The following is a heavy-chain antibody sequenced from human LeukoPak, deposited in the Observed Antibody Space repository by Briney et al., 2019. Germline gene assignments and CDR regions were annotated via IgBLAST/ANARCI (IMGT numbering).Heavy chain of an antibody. V-gene: IGHV5-51*01. Sequence: GESLKISCKGPGYKFTSYWIAWVRQMPGKGLEWMGIIYPGDSDTRYSPYFQGQVTISADKSISAAYLQWSSLKASDTAMYYCAREYSGSLRSDAFDIWGQGTMVTVSS. CDR2: IYPGDSDT. D-gene: IGHD1-26*01. CDR3: AREYSGSLRSDAFDI. CDR1: GYKFTSYW. J-gene: IGHJ3*02.